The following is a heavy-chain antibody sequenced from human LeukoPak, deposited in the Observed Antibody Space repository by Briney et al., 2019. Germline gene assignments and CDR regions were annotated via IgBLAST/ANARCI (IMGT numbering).Heavy chain of an antibody. V-gene: IGHV1-58*02. CDR2: IVVGSGNT. CDR3: AAGSGWYRFDY. J-gene: IGHJ4*02. Sequence: GASVKVSCKASGFTFTSSAIQWGRQARGQRLEWIGWIVVGSGNTNYAQKLQERVTITRDMSTSTAYMELSSLTSEDSAVYYCAAGSGWYRFDYWGQGTLVTVSS. CDR1: GFTFTSSA. D-gene: IGHD6-19*01.